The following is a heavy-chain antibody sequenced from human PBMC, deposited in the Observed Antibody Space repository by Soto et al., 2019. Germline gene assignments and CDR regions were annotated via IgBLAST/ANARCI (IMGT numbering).Heavy chain of an antibody. CDR1: GYTFTTFW. J-gene: IGHJ5*02. D-gene: IGHD2-2*01. V-gene: IGHV5-10-1*03. CDR2: IDPRDSYT. CDR3: ARRYWSSSTGDSWFDP. Sequence: EVQLVQSGAEVKKPGESLRISCTGFGYTFTTFWISWVRQMPGRGLEWMGRIDPRDSYTKYSPSFEGHVTISADKSTRTAYLQWGSLKASDTAMYYCARRYWSSSTGDSWFDPWGQGTLVTVSS.